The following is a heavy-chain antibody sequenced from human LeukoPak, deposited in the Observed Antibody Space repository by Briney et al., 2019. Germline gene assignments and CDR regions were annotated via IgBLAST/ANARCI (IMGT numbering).Heavy chain of an antibody. J-gene: IGHJ4*02. CDR2: IYHSGST. V-gene: IGHV4-30-2*01. CDR3: ARVRSSGWYLGLYYFDY. CDR1: GGSISSGGYS. D-gene: IGHD6-19*01. Sequence: SQTLSLTCAVSGGSISSGGYSWSWIRQPPGKGLEWIGYIYHSGSTYYNPSLKSRVTISVDTSKNQFSLKLSSVTAADTAVYYCARVRSSGWYLGLYYFDYWGQGTLVTVSS.